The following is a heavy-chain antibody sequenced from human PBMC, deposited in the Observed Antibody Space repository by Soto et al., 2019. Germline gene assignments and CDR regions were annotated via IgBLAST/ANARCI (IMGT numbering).Heavy chain of an antibody. D-gene: IGHD3-22*01. CDR3: AAVPYSYDTSGTYFDY. V-gene: IGHV1-58*01. CDR2: IVVGSGNT. Sequence: QMQLVQSGPEVKKPGTSVKVSCKASGFTFPSSAVQWVRQARGQRLEWIARIVVGSGNTNYAQKFQERLTSRRDMSTNTAYMELSSLRSEDTAVYYCAAVPYSYDTSGTYFDYWGQGTLVTVSS. J-gene: IGHJ4*02. CDR1: GFTFPSSA.